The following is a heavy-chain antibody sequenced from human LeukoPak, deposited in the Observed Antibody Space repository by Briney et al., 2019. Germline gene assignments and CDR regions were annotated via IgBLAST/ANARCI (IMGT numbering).Heavy chain of an antibody. D-gene: IGHD2-15*01. CDR2: ISSDETNI. CDR3: AKDPYRVVFATGNYLDP. J-gene: IGHJ5*02. CDR1: GFTFRNYG. V-gene: IGHV3-30*18. Sequence: PGGSLRLSCATSGFTFRNYGMHWVRQAPGKGLEWVAVISSDETNIRYGDSVRGRFTVSRDNAKNTVYLQMNSLGADDTAVYYCAKDPYRVVFATGNYLDPWGQGTLVTVSS.